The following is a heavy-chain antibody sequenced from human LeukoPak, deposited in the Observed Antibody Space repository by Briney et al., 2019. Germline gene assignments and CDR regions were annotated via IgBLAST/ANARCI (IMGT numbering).Heavy chain of an antibody. CDR1: GFSLSASAVG. CDR3: AHRLAVRTHKGSPDYFDY. J-gene: IGHJ4*01. CDR2: IYWDGDE. V-gene: IGHV2-5*02. D-gene: IGHD1-26*01. Sequence: SGPTLVKPTQTLTLTCTFSGFSLSASAVGVGWIRQPPGKALEWLAFIYWDGDERYSPSLQTRLTVTKDTSKNQVLLRMTNMDPVDTATYFCAHRLAVRTHKGSPDYFDYWGHGILVTVSS.